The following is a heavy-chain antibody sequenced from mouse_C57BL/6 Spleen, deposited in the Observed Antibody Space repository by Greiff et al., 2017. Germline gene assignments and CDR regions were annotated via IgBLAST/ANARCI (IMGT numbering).Heavy chain of an antibody. V-gene: IGHV1-15*01. D-gene: IGHD4-1*01. CDR3: IPNWDDY. Sequence: VQLQQSGAELVRPGASVTLSCKASGYTFTDYEMHWVKQTPVHGLEWIGAIDPETGGTAYNQKFKGKAILTADNSSSTAYMELRSLTSEDSAVYYCIPNWDDYWGQGTTLTVSS. J-gene: IGHJ2*01. CDR2: IDPETGGT. CDR1: GYTFTDYE.